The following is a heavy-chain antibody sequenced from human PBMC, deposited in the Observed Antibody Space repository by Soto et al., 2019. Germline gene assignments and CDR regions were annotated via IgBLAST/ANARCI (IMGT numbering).Heavy chain of an antibody. CDR2: IIPIFGTA. CDR3: ARVTVLGIFTCRGPKTDFDY. CDR1: GGTFSSYA. Sequence: QVQLVQSGAEVKKPGSSVKVSCKASGGTFSSYAISWVRPAPGQGLEWMGGIIPIFGTANYAQKFEGRVTITADESTSTAYMDLSSLRSEDTAVYYCARVTVLGIFTCRGPKTDFDYWGQGTMVTVSS. J-gene: IGHJ4*02. V-gene: IGHV1-69*01. D-gene: IGHD3-9*01.